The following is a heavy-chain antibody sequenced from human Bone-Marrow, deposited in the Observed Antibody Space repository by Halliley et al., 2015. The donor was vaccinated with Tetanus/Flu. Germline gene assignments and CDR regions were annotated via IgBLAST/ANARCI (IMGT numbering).Heavy chain of an antibody. CDR2: IHYSGTT. Sequence: LSCNVSGGSISSYYWNWIRQPPGKGLEWIGYIHYSGTTSYNPSLKSRVTISVDTSKNHFSLKLTSVTAADTAVYYCARGLQVTGGMDVWGQGTTVTVSS. V-gene: IGHV4-59*01. D-gene: IGHD4-4*01. CDR3: ARGLQVTGGMDV. J-gene: IGHJ6*02. CDR1: GGSISSYY.